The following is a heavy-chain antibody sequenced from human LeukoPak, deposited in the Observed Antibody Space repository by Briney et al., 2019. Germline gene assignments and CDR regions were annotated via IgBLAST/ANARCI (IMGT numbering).Heavy chain of an antibody. CDR3: ARGGITMVQGVPTLVP. Sequence: ASVKVSCKASVYTFTSYYMHWVPQAPGQGRAWVAIINPSGGSTSHAQKLQGRVSMGRDTSTRTVYMELSSLRSEHTGVYYCARGGITMVQGVPTLVPWGEGTLVTVSS. V-gene: IGHV1-46*04. J-gene: IGHJ5*02. D-gene: IGHD3-10*01. CDR1: VYTFTSYY. CDR2: INPSGGST.